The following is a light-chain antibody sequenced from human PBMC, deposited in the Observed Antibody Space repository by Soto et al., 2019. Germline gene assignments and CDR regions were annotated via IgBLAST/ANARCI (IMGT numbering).Light chain of an antibody. CDR1: SSDVGGYNH. CDR2: AVS. CDR3: CSYTSLSTVV. Sequence: QSALTQPASVSGAPGQSITISCTGTSSDVGGYNHVSWYQHSPGKAPKLILFAVSDRPSGVSHRFSGSKSGNTASLTISGLQADDEADYYCCSYTSLSTVVFGGGTKLTVL. V-gene: IGLV2-14*01. J-gene: IGLJ2*01.